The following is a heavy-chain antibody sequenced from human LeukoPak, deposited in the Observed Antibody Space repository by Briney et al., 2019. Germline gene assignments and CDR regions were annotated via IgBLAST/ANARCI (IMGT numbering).Heavy chain of an antibody. J-gene: IGHJ4*02. V-gene: IGHV4-61*01. Sequence: PSETLSLTCTVSGASISSGRYYWSWIRQPPGKGLEWIGYIYYSGSTNYNPSLKSRVTISVDTSKNQFSLKLSSVTAADTAVYYCARTQLAYCGGDCYSNYFDYWGQGTLVTVSS. CDR3: ARTQLAYCGGDCYSNYFDY. CDR2: IYYSGST. D-gene: IGHD2-21*02. CDR1: GASISSGRYY.